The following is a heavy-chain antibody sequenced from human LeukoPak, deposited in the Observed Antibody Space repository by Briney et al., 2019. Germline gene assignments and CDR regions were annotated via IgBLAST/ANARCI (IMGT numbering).Heavy chain of an antibody. CDR3: VRESSSPSAY. D-gene: IGHD6-13*01. CDR1: GYTFTTYS. CDR2: INTNTGSP. J-gene: IGHJ4*02. V-gene: IGHV7-4-1*02. Sequence: ASVKVSCKTSGYTFTTYSMNWVRQAPGQGLEWMGWINTNTGSPTYAQGFTGRFVFSLDTSVSTAYLQISGLKAEDTAVYYCVRESSSPSAYWGQGTLVTVSS.